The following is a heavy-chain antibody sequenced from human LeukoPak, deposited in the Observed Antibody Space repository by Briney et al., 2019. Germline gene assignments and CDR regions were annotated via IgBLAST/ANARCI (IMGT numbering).Heavy chain of an antibody. CDR2: ISPSGGIT. CDR3: AKDVPYYDILTGYFDY. J-gene: IGHJ4*02. D-gene: IGHD3-9*01. CDR1: GFTFSSYE. V-gene: IGHV3-23*01. Sequence: PGGSLRLSCAASGFTFSSYEMNWVRQAPGKGLEWVSGISPSGGITYYTDSVKGRFTISRDNSKNTVSLQMNSLRAEDTAVYYCAKDVPYYDILTGYFDYWGQGTLVTVSS.